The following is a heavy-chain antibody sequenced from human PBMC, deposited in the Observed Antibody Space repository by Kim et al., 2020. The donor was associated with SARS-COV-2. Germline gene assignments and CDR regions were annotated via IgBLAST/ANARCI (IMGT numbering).Heavy chain of an antibody. D-gene: IGHD6-6*01. J-gene: IGHJ6*02. CDR3: ATFLGIAARRPYYYYGMDV. Sequence: SETLSLTCAVYGGSFSGYYWSWIRQPPGKGLEWIGEINHSGSTNYNPSLKSRVTISVDTSKNQFSLKLSSVTAADTAVYYCATFLGIAARRPYYYYGMDVWGQGTTVTVSS. CDR2: INHSGST. CDR1: GGSFSGYY. V-gene: IGHV4-34*01.